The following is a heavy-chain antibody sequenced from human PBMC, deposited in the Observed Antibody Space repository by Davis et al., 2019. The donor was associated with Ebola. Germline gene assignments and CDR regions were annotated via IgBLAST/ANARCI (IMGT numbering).Heavy chain of an antibody. J-gene: IGHJ4*02. Sequence: ASVKVSCKASRYTFTDYYIHWVRQAPGQGLEWMGCINPNTGGTNYAQTFRGRVTMTRDTSIVTAYMDLTRLRSDDTAVFYCARASGTVASFDYWGRGTLVTVSS. CDR1: RYTFTDYY. V-gene: IGHV1-2*02. D-gene: IGHD1-14*01. CDR2: INPNTGGT. CDR3: ARASGTVASFDY.